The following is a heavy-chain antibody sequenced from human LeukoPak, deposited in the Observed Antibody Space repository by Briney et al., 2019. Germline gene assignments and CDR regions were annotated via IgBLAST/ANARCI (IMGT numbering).Heavy chain of an antibody. V-gene: IGHV4-4*07. CDR2: IYTSGST. CDR3: ARDNTAVVPAALDYFDY. Sequence: SETLSLTCTVSGGSISSYYWSWIRQPAGKGLEWIGRIYTSGSTNYNPSLKSRVTMSADTSKNQFSLKLSSVTAADTAVYYCARDNTAVVPAALDYFDYWGQGTLVTVSS. CDR1: GGSISSYY. D-gene: IGHD2-2*01. J-gene: IGHJ4*02.